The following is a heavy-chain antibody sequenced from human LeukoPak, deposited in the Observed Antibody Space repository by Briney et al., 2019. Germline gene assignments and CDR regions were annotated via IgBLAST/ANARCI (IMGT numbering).Heavy chain of an antibody. CDR3: ARWHCSGGSCYPFDY. Sequence: PGESLKISCKGSGYSFTSYWIGWVRQMPGKGLEWMGIIYPGDSDTRYSPSFQGQVTISADKSISTAYLQWSSLRASDTAMYYCARWHCSGGSCYPFDYWGQGTLATVSS. V-gene: IGHV5-51*01. D-gene: IGHD2-15*01. J-gene: IGHJ4*02. CDR2: IYPGDSDT. CDR1: GYSFTSYW.